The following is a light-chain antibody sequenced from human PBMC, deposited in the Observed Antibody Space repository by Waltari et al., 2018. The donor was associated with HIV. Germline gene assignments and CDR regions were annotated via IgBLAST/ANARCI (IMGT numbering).Light chain of an antibody. CDR2: EVT. V-gene: IGLV2-8*01. J-gene: IGLJ2*01. CDR1: SSDVGGYNY. CDR3: RAYGGTRNVIV. Sequence: SDLTQPPSASGSPGQWVTISCTGTSSDVGGYNYVSWYQQYPGNVPNLLIYEVTKRPSGVNDRFSGSKSGNTASLTVSGLQADDEADYYCRAYGGTRNVIVFGGGTKLTVL.